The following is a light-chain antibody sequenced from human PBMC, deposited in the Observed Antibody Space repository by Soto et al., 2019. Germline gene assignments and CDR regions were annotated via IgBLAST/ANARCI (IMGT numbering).Light chain of an antibody. CDR3: QQSYSTPPT. Sequence: DIQMSQPPSSLYASVGDRVIITCRASQSISTYLIWYQQKPGKAPKLLIYAASSLQSGVPSRFSGSGSGTDFTLTISSLQPEDFATYYCQQSYSTPPTFGQGTKVDI. V-gene: IGKV1-39*01. J-gene: IGKJ1*01. CDR1: QSISTY. CDR2: AAS.